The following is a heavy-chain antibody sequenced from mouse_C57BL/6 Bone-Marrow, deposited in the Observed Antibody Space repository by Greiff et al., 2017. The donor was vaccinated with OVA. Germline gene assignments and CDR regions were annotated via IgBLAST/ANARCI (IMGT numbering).Heavy chain of an antibody. CDR2: IHPNSGST. CDR1: GYTFTSYW. D-gene: IGHD1-1*01. CDR3: ARYYCGAFDY. J-gene: IGHJ2*01. V-gene: IGHV1-64*01. Sequence: QVQLQQPGAELVKPGASVKLSCKASGYTFTSYWLHWVKQRPGQGLEWIGMIHPNSGSTNYNEKFKSKATLTVDKSSSTAYMQLSSLTSEDYAVYYCARYYCGAFDYWGQGTTLTVSS.